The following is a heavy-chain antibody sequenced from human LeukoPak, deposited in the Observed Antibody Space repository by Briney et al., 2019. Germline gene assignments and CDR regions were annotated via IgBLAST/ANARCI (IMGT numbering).Heavy chain of an antibody. V-gene: IGHV4-31*03. CDR3: AREYDSSGPFGY. Sequence: SETLSLTCTVSGGSISSGGYYWSWIRQHPGKGLEWIGYVFYSGSTYYNPSLKSRVTISVDTSKNQFSLKLSSVTAADTAVYYCAREYDSSGPFGYWGQGTLVTVSS. CDR2: VFYSGST. J-gene: IGHJ4*02. CDR1: GGSISSGGYY. D-gene: IGHD3-22*01.